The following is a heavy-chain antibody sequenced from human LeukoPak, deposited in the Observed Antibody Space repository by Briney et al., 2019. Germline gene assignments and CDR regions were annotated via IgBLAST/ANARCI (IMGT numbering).Heavy chain of an antibody. D-gene: IGHD4-17*01. CDR1: GGSFSGYY. CDR3: ARVYGPVDY. J-gene: IGHJ4*02. CDR2: INHSGST. V-gene: IGHV4-34*01. Sequence: SETLSLTCAVYGGSFSGYYWSWIRQPPGKGLEWIGEINHSGSTNYNPSLKSRVTISVDTSKNQFSLKLSSVTAAGTAVYYCARVYGPVDYWGQGTLVTVSS.